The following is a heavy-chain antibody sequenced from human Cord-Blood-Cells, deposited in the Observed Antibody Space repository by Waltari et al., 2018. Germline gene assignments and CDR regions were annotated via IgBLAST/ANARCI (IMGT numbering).Heavy chain of an antibody. CDR2: ISGCGGST. CDR1: GFTFSSYA. J-gene: IGHJ4*02. Sequence: EVQLVESGGGLVQPGGSLRLPCSASGFTFSSYAMSWVRQAPGNGVELVAAISGCGGSTYSSDSLKGRFTTSGDNSKNTLYLRMNSLRAEDTAVYYCAKEPCCSSTSLDYWGQGTLVTVSS. CDR3: AKEPCCSSTSLDY. D-gene: IGHD2-2*01. V-gene: IGHV3-23*04.